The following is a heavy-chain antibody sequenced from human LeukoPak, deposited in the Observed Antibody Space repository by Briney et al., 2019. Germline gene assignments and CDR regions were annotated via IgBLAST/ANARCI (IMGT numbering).Heavy chain of an antibody. CDR1: GGXITNYY. Sequence: SETLSLTCTVSGGXITNYYCSWIRQPPGKGLEWIGYIFYSGSTHYSPSLKSRVTISGDTSKNQFSLKLTSVTAADTAVYYCARDLYGGNSGSYWGQGTLVTVSS. V-gene: IGHV4-59*01. J-gene: IGHJ4*02. CDR2: IFYSGST. CDR3: ARDLYGGNSGSY. D-gene: IGHD4-23*01.